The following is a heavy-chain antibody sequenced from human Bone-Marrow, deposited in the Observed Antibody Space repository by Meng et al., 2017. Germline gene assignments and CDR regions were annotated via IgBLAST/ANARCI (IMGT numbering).Heavy chain of an antibody. V-gene: IGHV1-24*01. CDR1: GYTLTELS. D-gene: IGHD3-22*01. CDR2: FDPEDGET. J-gene: IGHJ3*02. CDR3: ARSDSPDAFDI. Sequence: ASVKVSCKVSGYTLTELSMHWVRQAPGKGLEWMGGFDPEDGETIYAQKFQGRVTITADESTSTAYMELSSLRSEDTAVYYCARSDSPDAFDIWGQGTMVTVSS.